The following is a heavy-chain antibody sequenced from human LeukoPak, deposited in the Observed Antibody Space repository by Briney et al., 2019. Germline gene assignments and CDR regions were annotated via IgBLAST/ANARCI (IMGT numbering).Heavy chain of an antibody. CDR2: INPNSGGT. CDR1: GYTFTGYH. J-gene: IGHJ5*02. Sequence: ASVKVSCKASGYTFTGYHMHWVRQAAGQGLEWMGWINPNSGGTNYAQKFQGRVTMTRDTSISTAYMELSRLRSDDTAVYYCARDLRFLEWFDPWGQGTLVTVSS. CDR3: ARDLRFLEWFDP. V-gene: IGHV1-2*02. D-gene: IGHD3-3*01.